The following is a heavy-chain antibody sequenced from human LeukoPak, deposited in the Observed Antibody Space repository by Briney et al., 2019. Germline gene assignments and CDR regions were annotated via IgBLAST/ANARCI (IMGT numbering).Heavy chain of an antibody. CDR3: AKVATEGYYFDY. D-gene: IGHD5-12*01. CDR1: GFTFSNYN. Sequence: GGSLRLSCAASGFTFSNYNMNWVRQPPGKGLECVSVISISSTYRYYADSVKGRFTISRDNAKNSLYLQMNSLRAEDTAVYYCAKVATEGYYFDYWGEGTLVTVSS. V-gene: IGHV3-21*06. CDR2: ISISSTYR. J-gene: IGHJ4*02.